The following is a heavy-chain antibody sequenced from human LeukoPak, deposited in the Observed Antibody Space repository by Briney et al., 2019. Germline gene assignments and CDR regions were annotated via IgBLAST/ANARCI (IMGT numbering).Heavy chain of an antibody. CDR3: AREGELVYFDY. J-gene: IGHJ4*02. CDR1: GGSISSSSYY. CDR2: IYYSGST. V-gene: IGHV4-39*02. Sequence: SETLSLTCTVSGGSISSSSYYWGWIRQPPGKGLEWIGGIYYSGSTYYNPSLKSRVTISVDTSKNQFSLKLSSVTAADTAVYYCAREGELVYFDYWGQGTLVTVSS. D-gene: IGHD1-26*01.